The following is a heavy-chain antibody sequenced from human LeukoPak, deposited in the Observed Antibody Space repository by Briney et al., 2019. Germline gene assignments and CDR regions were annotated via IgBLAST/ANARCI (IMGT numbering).Heavy chain of an antibody. V-gene: IGHV4-59*08. CDR2: INHSGST. CDR1: GGSISSYY. J-gene: IGHJ4*02. Sequence: SETLSLTCTVSGGSISSYYWSWIRQPPGKGLEWIGEINHSGSTNYNPSLKSRVTISVDTSKNQFSLKLSSVTAADTAVYYCARQKYCSGGSCYSFGRWGQGTLVTVSS. CDR3: ARQKYCSGGSCYSFGR. D-gene: IGHD2-15*01.